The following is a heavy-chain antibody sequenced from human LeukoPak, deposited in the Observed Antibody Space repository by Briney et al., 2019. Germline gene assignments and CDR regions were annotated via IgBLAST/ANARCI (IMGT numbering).Heavy chain of an antibody. CDR1: GFTFSSSN. D-gene: IGHD2-15*01. CDR3: AIGSYCSGGSCYPLFDY. J-gene: IGHJ4*02. CDR2: IYGDGST. V-gene: IGHV3-53*01. Sequence: GGSLRLSCAASGFTFSSSNMNWVRQAPGKGLEWVSGIYGDGSTYYTKSVKGRFTISRDSSKNTLYLQMNSLRAEDTAVYYCAIGSYCSGGSCYPLFDYWGRGTLVTVSS.